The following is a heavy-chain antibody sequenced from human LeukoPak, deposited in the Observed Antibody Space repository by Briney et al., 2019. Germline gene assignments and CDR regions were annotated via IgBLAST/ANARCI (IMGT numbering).Heavy chain of an antibody. CDR3: ARALYSYGHFDY. J-gene: IGHJ4*01. CDR2: INHSGST. CDR1: GGSFSGYY. V-gene: IGHV4-34*01. D-gene: IGHD3-10*01. Sequence: SETLSLTCAVYGGSFSGYYWSWIRQPPGKGLEWIGEINHSGSTNYNPSLKSRVTISVDTSKHQFSLKLSSVTAADTAVYYCARALYSYGHFDYWGQGTLVTVSS.